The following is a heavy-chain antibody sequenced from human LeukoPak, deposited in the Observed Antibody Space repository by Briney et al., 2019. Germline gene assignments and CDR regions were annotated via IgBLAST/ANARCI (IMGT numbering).Heavy chain of an antibody. CDR2: INSYGSST. J-gene: IGHJ5*02. CDR1: GFTFSSYW. CDR3: ARSPYWFDP. D-gene: IGHD3-16*01. Sequence: PGGSLRLSCAASGFTFSSYWMHWVRQAPRKGLVWVSRINSYGSSTSYADSVKGRFTISRDNAKNTLYLQMNGLRAEDTAVYYCARSPYWFDPWGQGTLVTVSS. V-gene: IGHV3-74*01.